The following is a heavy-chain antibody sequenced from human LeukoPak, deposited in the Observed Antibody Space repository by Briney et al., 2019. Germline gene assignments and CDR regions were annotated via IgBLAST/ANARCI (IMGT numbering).Heavy chain of an antibody. CDR2: IYYSGST. D-gene: IGHD3-9*01. CDR1: GGSISDSSSY. Sequence: PSETLSLTCTVSGGSISDSSSYWGWIRQHPGKGLEWIGYIYYSGSTHYNPSLKSRVTISVDTSKNQFSLKLSSVTAADTAVYYCARDMTDWWFDPWGQGTLVTVSS. J-gene: IGHJ5*02. CDR3: ARDMTDWWFDP. V-gene: IGHV4-31*03.